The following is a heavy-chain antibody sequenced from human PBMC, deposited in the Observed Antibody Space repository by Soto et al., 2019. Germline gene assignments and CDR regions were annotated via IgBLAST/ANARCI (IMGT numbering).Heavy chain of an antibody. J-gene: IGHJ5*02. Sequence: PSETLALTCAVYGGSVSGYYWSWIRHPPGKGLGGIGEINHSGSTNYNPSLKSRVTISVDTSKSQFSLKLSSVTAADTAVYYCARYVSTNYNWFVPWGQGTLLTVSS. CDR3: ARYVSTNYNWFVP. CDR1: GGSVSGYY. V-gene: IGHV4-34*01. D-gene: IGHD5-12*01. CDR2: INHSGST.